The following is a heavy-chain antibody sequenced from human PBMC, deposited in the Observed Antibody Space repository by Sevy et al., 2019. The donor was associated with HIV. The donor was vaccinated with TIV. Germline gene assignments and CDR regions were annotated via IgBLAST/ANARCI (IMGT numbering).Heavy chain of an antibody. CDR1: GFTFSSYS. CDR2: ISSSSSTI. CDR3: ERNTGTPRPYYFDY. J-gene: IGHJ4*02. D-gene: IGHD1-1*01. V-gene: IGHV3-48*02. Sequence: GGSLRRSCAASGFTFSSYSMNWVRQAPGKGLEWVSYISSSSSTIYYADSVKGRFTISRDNAKNSLYLQMNSLRDEDTAVYYCERNTGTPRPYYFDYWGQGPLVTVSS.